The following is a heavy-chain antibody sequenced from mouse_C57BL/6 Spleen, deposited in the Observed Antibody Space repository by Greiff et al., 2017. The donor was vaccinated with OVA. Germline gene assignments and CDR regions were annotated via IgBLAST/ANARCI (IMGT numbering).Heavy chain of an antibody. CDR3: APTGTIDV. Sequence: VQLQQPGAELVKPGASVKLSCKASGYTFTSYWMQWVKQRPGQGLEWIGEIDPSDSYTNYNQKFKGKATLTVDTSSSTAYMQLSSLTSEDSAVYYCAPTGTIDVWGTGTTVTVSS. V-gene: IGHV1-50*01. CDR1: GYTFTSYW. J-gene: IGHJ1*03. D-gene: IGHD4-1*02. CDR2: IDPSDSYT.